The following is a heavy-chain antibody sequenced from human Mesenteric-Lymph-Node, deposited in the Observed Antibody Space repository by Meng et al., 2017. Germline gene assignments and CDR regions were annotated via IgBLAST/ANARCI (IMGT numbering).Heavy chain of an antibody. CDR2: IVGSAGDT. CDR3: AREANSYGSSDY. J-gene: IGHJ4*02. Sequence: GESLKISCAASGITISTYTMSWVRQVPGKGLEWLSIIVGSAGDTYYADSVKGRFTISRDFSKNTLYLQMSSLRVEDTAVYYCAREANSYGSSDYWGQGTLVTVSS. D-gene: IGHD3-10*01. V-gene: IGHV3-23*01. CDR1: GITISTYT.